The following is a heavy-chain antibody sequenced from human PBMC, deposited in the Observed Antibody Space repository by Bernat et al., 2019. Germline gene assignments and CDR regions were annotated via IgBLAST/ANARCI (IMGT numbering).Heavy chain of an antibody. D-gene: IGHD6-13*01. V-gene: IGHV3-13*01. Sequence: EVQLVGSGGGLVQPGGSLRLSCAASGFTFSSYDMHWVRQATGKGLEWVSAIGTAGDTYYPGSVKGRFTISRENAKNSLYLQMNSLRAEDTAVYYCARTGGYSSSWYGMDVWGQGTTVTVSS. CDR1: GFTFSSYD. CDR2: IGTAGDT. CDR3: ARTGGYSSSWYGMDV. J-gene: IGHJ6*02.